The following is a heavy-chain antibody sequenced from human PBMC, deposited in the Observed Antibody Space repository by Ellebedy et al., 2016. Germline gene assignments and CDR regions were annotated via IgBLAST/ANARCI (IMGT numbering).Heavy chain of an antibody. CDR2: INPNSGAT. CDR3: ARDDLKDY. J-gene: IGHJ4*02. V-gene: IGHV1-2*02. Sequence: ASVKVSXXASGYTFTGYYIHWVRQAPGQGLEWMGWINPNSGATNYAQKFQGRVTMTRDTSIRTAYMELSRLRSDDTAVYYCARDDLKDYWGQGTLVTVSS. CDR1: GYTFTGYY.